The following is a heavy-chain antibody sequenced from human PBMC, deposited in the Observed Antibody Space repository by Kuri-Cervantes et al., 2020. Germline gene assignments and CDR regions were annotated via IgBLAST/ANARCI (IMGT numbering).Heavy chain of an antibody. CDR1: GFTFSDYY. CDR3: AKAGRQLLIDY. Sequence: GGSLRLSCAASGFTFSDYYMSWIRQAPGKGLEWVSYISSSGSTIYYADSVKGRFTISRDNAKNSLYLQMNSLSAEDTALYYCAKAGRQLLIDYCGQGTLVTASS. D-gene: IGHD6-6*01. J-gene: IGHJ4*02. CDR2: ISSSGSTI. V-gene: IGHV3-11*01.